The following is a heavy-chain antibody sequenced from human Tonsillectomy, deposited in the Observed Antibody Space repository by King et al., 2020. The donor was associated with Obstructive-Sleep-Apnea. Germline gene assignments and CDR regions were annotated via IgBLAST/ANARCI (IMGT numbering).Heavy chain of an antibody. CDR1: GLTFSSFW. J-gene: IGHJ4*02. CDR3: VRDWGGY. D-gene: IGHD3-16*01. Sequence: VQLVESGGGLVQPGGSLRLSCAASGLTFSSFWMSWVRQAPGKGLEWVANIKQDGSERYYMDSVKGRFTISRDNAKNSLFRQMNSLRAEDTAIYYCVRDWGGYWGQGTLVTVSS. CDR2: IKQDGSER. V-gene: IGHV3-7*01.